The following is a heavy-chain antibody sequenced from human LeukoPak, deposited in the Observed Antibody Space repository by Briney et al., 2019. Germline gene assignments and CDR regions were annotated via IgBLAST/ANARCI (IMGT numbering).Heavy chain of an antibody. CDR3: ARDQGITASPPDGLDV. D-gene: IGHD5-18*01. Sequence: ASVKVSCKTSGGTFSSSAITWVRQAPGQRLEWMGRIIPVLNITTYAQKFQGRVTITADTSTSTAYMELSSLRSEETAVYYCARDQGITASPPDGLDVCGQGNTVTVSS. CDR1: GGTFSSSA. V-gene: IGHV1-69*04. CDR2: IIPVLNIT. J-gene: IGHJ6*02.